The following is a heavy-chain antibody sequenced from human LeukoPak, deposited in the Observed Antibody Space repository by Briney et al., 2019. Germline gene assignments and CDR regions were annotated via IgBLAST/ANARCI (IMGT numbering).Heavy chain of an antibody. V-gene: IGHV1-46*01. CDR3: ARGLYYYDSYSAPSYYFDY. CDR2: INPSGGST. J-gene: IGHJ4*02. CDR1: GYTFTSYY. D-gene: IGHD3-22*01. Sequence: ASVKVPCKASGYTFTSYYMHWVRQAPGQGLEWMGIINPSGGSTSYAQKFQGRVTMTRDTSTSTVYMELSSLRSEDTAVYYCARGLYYYDSYSAPSYYFDYWGQGTLVTVSS.